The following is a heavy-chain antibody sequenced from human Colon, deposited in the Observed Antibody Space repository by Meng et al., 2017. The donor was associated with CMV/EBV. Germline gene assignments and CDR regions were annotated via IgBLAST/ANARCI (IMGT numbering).Heavy chain of an antibody. CDR2: MNPKSGTT. Sequence: ASVKVSCKASAYIFTKYDINWVRQAPGQGLEWMGWMNPKSGTTGLAQRFQGRLTMTRNTSINTIYLEVSSLTSDDTTVYYCASKSGDYFYGMDVWGQGTTVTVSS. CDR3: ASKSGDYFYGMDV. CDR1: AYIFTKYD. J-gene: IGHJ6*02. V-gene: IGHV1-8*01.